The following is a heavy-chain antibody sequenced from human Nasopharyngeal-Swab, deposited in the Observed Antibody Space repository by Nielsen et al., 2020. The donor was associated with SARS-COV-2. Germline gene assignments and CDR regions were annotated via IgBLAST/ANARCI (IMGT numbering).Heavy chain of an antibody. CDR3: ARDHSSSSPVRYYYYMDV. CDR2: ISSSSSYI. J-gene: IGHJ6*03. V-gene: IGHV3-21*01. CDR1: GGSFSGYY. D-gene: IGHD6-6*01. Sequence: ETLSLTCAVYGGSFSGYYWNWVRQAPGKGLEWVSSISSSSSYIYYADSVKGRFTISRDNAKNSLYLQMNSLRAEDTAVYYCARDHSSSSPVRYYYYMDVWGKGTTVTVSS.